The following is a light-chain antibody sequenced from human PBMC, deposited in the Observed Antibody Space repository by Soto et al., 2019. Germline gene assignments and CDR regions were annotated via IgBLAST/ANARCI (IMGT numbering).Light chain of an antibody. V-gene: IGKV3-20*01. CDR3: QQYHWAPDT. CDR1: QIVGGDT. CDR2: GAS. Sequence: EIVLTQSPGPLSLSPGERATLSCRASQIVGGDTLAWFQQRPGQAPRLVIYGASNRAAGIPDRFSGSGSGTDFTLTVSRLEPEDFAMYYCQQYHWAPDTFGQGTRLEIK. J-gene: IGKJ5*01.